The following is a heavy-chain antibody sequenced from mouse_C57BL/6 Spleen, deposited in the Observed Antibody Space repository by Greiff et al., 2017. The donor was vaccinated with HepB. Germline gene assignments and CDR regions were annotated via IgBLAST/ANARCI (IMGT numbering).Heavy chain of an antibody. CDR2: ISDGGSYT. CDR3: ARFITTVVAPYYAMDY. Sequence: EVKLMESGGGLVKPGGSLKLSCAASGFTFSSYAMSWVRQTPEKRLEWVATISDGGSYTYYPDNVKGRFTISRDNAKNNLYLQMSHLKSEDTAMYYCARFITTVVAPYYAMDYWGQGTSVTVSS. D-gene: IGHD1-1*01. V-gene: IGHV5-4*03. J-gene: IGHJ4*01. CDR1: GFTFSSYA.